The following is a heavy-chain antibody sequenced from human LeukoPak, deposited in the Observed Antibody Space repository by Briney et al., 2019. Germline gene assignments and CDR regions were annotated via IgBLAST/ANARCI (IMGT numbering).Heavy chain of an antibody. Sequence: SETLSLTCAVQGGSLSGNYWNWIRQTPGKGPEWLGDINYDGHTNYNPSLESRLTISVDSSKNQFALTLRSVTAADAAVYYCAVLMRHYGIDVWGQGATVTVSS. J-gene: IGHJ6*02. D-gene: IGHD3-9*01. CDR2: INYDGHT. CDR3: AVLMRHYGIDV. V-gene: IGHV4-34*01. CDR1: GGSLSGNY.